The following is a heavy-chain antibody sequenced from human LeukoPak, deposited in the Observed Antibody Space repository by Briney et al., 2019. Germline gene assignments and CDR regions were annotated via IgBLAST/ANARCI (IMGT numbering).Heavy chain of an antibody. V-gene: IGHV4-34*01. CDR1: GGSFSGYY. J-gene: IGHJ6*03. Sequence: SETLSLTCAVYGGSFSGYYWSWIRQPPGKGLEWIGEINHSGSTNYNPSLKSRVTISVDTSKNQFSLKLNSVTAADTAVYYCARHLDITIFAVVTAPYVDVWGKGTTVTVSS. D-gene: IGHD3-3*01. CDR2: INHSGST. CDR3: ARHLDITIFAVVTAPYVDV.